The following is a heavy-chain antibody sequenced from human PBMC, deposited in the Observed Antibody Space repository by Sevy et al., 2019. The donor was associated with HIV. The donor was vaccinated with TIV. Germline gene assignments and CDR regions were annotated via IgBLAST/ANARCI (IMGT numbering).Heavy chain of an antibody. CDR1: GFNIRVYW. D-gene: IGHD2-21*01. J-gene: IGHJ4*02. Sequence: GGSLRLSCAASGFNIRVYWMLWVRQASGKGLEWVANINEDGSTKYYLESVKGRFTISRDNAENSVFLQMNSLRVEDTAVYYCVRALFKADSLWGQGTLVTVSS. CDR3: VRALFKADSL. V-gene: IGHV3-7*01. CDR2: INEDGSTK.